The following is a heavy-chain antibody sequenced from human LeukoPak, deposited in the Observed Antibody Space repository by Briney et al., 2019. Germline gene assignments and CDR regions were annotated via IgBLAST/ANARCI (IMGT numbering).Heavy chain of an antibody. D-gene: IGHD1-26*01. CDR2: IYSGGST. V-gene: IGHV3-66*02. J-gene: IGHJ6*02. CDR1: GFTVSSNY. CDR3: ARADSGRMLLLGYYYYGMDV. Sequence: GGSLRLSCAASGFTVSSNYMSWVRQAPGKGLEWVSVIYSGGSTYYADSVKGRFTISRDNSKNTLYLQINSLRAEDTAVYYCARADSGRMLLLGYYYYGMDVWGQGTTVTVSS.